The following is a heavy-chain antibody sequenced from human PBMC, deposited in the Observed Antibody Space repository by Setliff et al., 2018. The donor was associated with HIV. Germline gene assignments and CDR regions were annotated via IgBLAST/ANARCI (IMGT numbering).Heavy chain of an antibody. V-gene: IGHV4-4*07. Sequence: SETLSLTCTVSGGSISSYYWSWIRQPAGKGLEWIGRIYTSGSTNYNPSLKSRVTISVDTSKNQFSLKLSSVTAADTAIYYCARTYRSNWYIDYWGQGTLVTVSS. CDR2: IYTSGST. J-gene: IGHJ4*02. CDR3: ARTYRSNWYIDY. D-gene: IGHD6-13*01. CDR1: GGSISSYY.